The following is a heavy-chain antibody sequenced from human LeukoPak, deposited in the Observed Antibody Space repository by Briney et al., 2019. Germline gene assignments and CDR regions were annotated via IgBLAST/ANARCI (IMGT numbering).Heavy chain of an antibody. Sequence: GGPLTLSCGASGLTVSSYAASWLRQARGKGLEWVSTNIGSTANTYYADSVKGLFTISRDNSKNTLYLKMNSLRAEDTAVYYCARDAMKQQLESRWVYWGQGTLVTVSS. CDR1: GLTVSSYA. CDR3: ARDAMKQQLESRWVY. CDR2: NIGSTANT. J-gene: IGHJ4*02. V-gene: IGHV3-23*01. D-gene: IGHD6-13*01.